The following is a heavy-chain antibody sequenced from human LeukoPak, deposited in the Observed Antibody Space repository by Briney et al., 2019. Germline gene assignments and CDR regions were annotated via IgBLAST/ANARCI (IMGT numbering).Heavy chain of an antibody. CDR1: GYSISSGYY. Sequence: SETLSLTCTVSGYSISSGYYWGWIRQPPGKGLEWIGSIYHSGSTYYNPSLKSRVTISVDTSKNQFSLKLSSVTAADTAVYYCASLGYGDYSFEGDAFDIWGQGTMVTVSS. CDR2: IYHSGST. CDR3: ASLGYGDYSFEGDAFDI. D-gene: IGHD4-17*01. J-gene: IGHJ3*02. V-gene: IGHV4-38-2*02.